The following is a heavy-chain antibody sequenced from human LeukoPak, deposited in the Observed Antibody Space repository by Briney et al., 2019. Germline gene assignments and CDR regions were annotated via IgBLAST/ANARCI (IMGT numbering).Heavy chain of an antibody. J-gene: IGHJ5*02. V-gene: IGHV1-69*04. D-gene: IGHD3-3*01. CDR1: GGTFCSYA. CDR2: IIPICGIA. Sequence: SVKVSCKASGGTFCSYAISWVRQAPGQGLEWMGRIIPICGIANYAQKFQGRVTITADKSTSTAYMELSSLRSEDTAVYYCARQTIFGVVPHKWFDPWGQGTLVTVSS. CDR3: ARQTIFGVVPHKWFDP.